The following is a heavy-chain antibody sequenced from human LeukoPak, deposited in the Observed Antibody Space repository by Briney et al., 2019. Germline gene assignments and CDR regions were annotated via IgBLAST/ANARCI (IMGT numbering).Heavy chain of an antibody. CDR1: GGSISTYY. J-gene: IGHJ4*02. CDR3: ARSSSTGSYWADY. CDR2: IYYSGST. V-gene: IGHV4-59*01. Sequence: KASETLSLTCTVSGGSISTYYWSWIRQPPGKGLEWIGYIYYSGSTNYNPSLKGRVTISVDTSKNQFSLKLSSVTAADTAVYYCARSSSTGSYWADYWGQGTLVTVSS. D-gene: IGHD1-26*01.